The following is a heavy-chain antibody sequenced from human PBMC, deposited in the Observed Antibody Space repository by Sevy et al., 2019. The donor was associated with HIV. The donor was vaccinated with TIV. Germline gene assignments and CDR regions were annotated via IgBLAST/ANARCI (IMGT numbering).Heavy chain of an antibody. CDR2: ITPNNGHT. Sequence: ASVKVSCKASGVTFNSYAFHWVRQAPGQGLEWMGWITPNNGHTNIAQRLQGRVTMTTDTSTSTAYLELRSLTSDDTAVYYCARAPSGSQGPGQYFHHWGQGTLVTVSS. V-gene: IGHV1-18*01. CDR3: ARAPSGSQGPGQYFHH. CDR1: GVTFNSYA. J-gene: IGHJ1*01. D-gene: IGHD1-26*01.